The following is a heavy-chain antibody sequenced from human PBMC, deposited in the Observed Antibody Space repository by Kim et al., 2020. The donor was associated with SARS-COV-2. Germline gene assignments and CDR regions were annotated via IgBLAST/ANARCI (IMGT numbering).Heavy chain of an antibody. Sequence: SETLSLTCTVSGGSISSSTYYWGWIRQPPGKGLEWIATIHSSGSTHYNPSLKSRATISVDTSKNQFSLRLSPVTAADTAVYFCARHLDYYYYYMDVWGKG. J-gene: IGHJ6*03. V-gene: IGHV4-39*01. CDR3: ARHLDYYYYYMDV. CDR1: GGSISSSTYY. CDR2: IHSSGST.